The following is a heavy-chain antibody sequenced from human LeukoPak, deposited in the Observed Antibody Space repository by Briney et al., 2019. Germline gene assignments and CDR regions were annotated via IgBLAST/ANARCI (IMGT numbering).Heavy chain of an antibody. CDR1: GFTFSDYY. J-gene: IGHJ4*02. V-gene: IGHV3-11*05. CDR2: ISSSSSFT. Sequence: GGSLRLSCAASGFTFSDYYLSWIRQAPGKGLEWVSYISSSSSFTNHADSVKGRFTISRDNAKNSLYLHMNSLRAEETAVYYCARDGMSDYDYFDYWGQGTLVTVSS. CDR3: ARDGMSDYDYFDY. D-gene: IGHD5-12*01.